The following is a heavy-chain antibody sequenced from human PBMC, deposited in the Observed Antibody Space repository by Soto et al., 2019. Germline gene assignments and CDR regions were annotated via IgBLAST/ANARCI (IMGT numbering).Heavy chain of an antibody. D-gene: IGHD6-19*01. Sequence: QVQLQESGPGLVKPSQTLSLTCTVSGGSISSGGYYWSWIRQHPGKGLEWIGYIYYSGSTYYNPCLKSRVTLSVAQSKNQFSLKLSSVTAADTAVYYCAGGTGRRRGWPPFDYWGQGTLVTVSS. J-gene: IGHJ4*02. CDR2: IYYSGST. V-gene: IGHV4-31*03. CDR1: GGSISSGGYY. CDR3: AGGTGRRRGWPPFDY.